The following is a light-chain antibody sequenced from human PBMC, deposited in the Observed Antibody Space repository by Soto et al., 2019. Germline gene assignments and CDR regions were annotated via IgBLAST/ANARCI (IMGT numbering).Light chain of an antibody. CDR2: GAS. V-gene: IGKV3-15*01. Sequence: EIEMTQSPATMSGSPGERATLSCRASQSMGSNVAWYQQKPGQAPRLLIYGASTRAAGIPARFSGSGSGTEFTLTITSLESEDFAVYYCQHRMNWPLTFGQGTLLEVK. CDR3: QHRMNWPLT. CDR1: QSMGSN. J-gene: IGKJ5*01.